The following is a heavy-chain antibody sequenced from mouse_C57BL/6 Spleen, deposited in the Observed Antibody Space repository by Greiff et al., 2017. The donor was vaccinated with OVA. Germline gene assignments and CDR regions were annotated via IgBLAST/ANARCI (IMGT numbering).Heavy chain of an antibody. V-gene: IGHV1-15*01. J-gene: IGHJ4*01. CDR3: TRREDYAMDY. Sequence: QVHVKQSGAELVRPGASVTLSCKASGYTFTDYEMHWVKQTPVHGLEWIGAIDPETGGTAYNQKFKGKAILTADKSSSTAYMELRSLTSENSAVYYSTRREDYAMDYWGQGASVSASS. CDR1: GYTFTDYE. CDR2: IDPETGGT.